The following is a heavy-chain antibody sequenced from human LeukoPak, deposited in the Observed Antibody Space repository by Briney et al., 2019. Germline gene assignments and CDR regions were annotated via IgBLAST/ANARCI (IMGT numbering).Heavy chain of an antibody. CDR2: TSYEGSNK. V-gene: IGHV3-30*18. CDR3: ANNGRGGWYDYYYGMDV. D-gene: IGHD6-19*01. J-gene: IGHJ6*04. Sequence: PGKSLRLSCVAPGFTFSSYGMHWVRQAPGKGLEWVAVTSYEGSNKNYADSVKGRFTISRDNSKNTLYLQMNSLRAEDTAVYYCANNGRGGWYDYYYGMDVWGKGTTVTVSS. CDR1: GFTFSSYG.